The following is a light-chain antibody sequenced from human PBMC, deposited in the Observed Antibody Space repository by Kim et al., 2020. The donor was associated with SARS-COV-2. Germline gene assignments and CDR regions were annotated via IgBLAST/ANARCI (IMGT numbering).Light chain of an antibody. V-gene: IGKV1-5*03. CDR1: QSISDW. Sequence: DIQMTQSPSTLSASVGDSVTITCRATQSISDWLAWYQQKPGKAPTLLIYRASRLETGVPSRFTGSGYGTKFTLTISSLQPDDFATYYCQQYDSYWTFGQGTKVDIK. CDR2: RAS. CDR3: QQYDSYWT. J-gene: IGKJ1*01.